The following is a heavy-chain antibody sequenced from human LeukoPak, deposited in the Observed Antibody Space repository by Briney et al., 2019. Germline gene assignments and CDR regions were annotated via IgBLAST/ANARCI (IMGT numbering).Heavy chain of an antibody. V-gene: IGHV3-48*03. D-gene: IGHD4-11*01. CDR1: GFTFSSYE. Sequence: PPGGSLRLSCAASGFTFSSYEMNWVRQAPGKGLEWVSFITSSGNTMYYADSVKGRFTISRDNAKNSLYLQMNSLRADDTAVYYCARLRSKYWFDPWGQGTLVTVSS. CDR2: ITSSGNTM. CDR3: ARLRSKYWFDP. J-gene: IGHJ5*02.